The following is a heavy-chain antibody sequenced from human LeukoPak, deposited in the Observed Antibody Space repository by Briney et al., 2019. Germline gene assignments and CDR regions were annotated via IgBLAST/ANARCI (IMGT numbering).Heavy chain of an antibody. V-gene: IGHV1-69*05. Sequence: AAVKVSCKCSGCTFSSYAISWVRQAPGQGLEWMGGIIPIFGTANYAQKFQGRVTITTDESTSTAYMELSSLRSEDTAVYYCAREDTIFGVVMAYSWFDPWGQGTLVTVSS. D-gene: IGHD3-3*01. CDR1: GCTFSSYA. J-gene: IGHJ5*02. CDR2: IIPIFGTA. CDR3: AREDTIFGVVMAYSWFDP.